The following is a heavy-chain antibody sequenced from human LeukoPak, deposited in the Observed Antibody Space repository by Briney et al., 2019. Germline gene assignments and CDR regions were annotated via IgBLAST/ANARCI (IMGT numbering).Heavy chain of an antibody. CDR2: ISFDGSNE. Sequence: GGSLRLSCAASGFTFNSNAMHWLRQAPGKGLEWVAIISFDGSNEYYADPVRGRFTISRDNSNNTLSLQMNNLRPGDTAVYYCARDFDYVWGNPDYWGRGTLVIVSS. D-gene: IGHD3-16*01. CDR1: GFTFNSNA. J-gene: IGHJ4*02. V-gene: IGHV3-30-3*01. CDR3: ARDFDYVWGNPDY.